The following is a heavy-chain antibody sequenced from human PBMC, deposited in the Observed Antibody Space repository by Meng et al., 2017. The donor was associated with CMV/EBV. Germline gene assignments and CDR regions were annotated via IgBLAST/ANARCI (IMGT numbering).Heavy chain of an antibody. J-gene: IGHJ4*02. CDR3: ARDATIIGYCSSTSCRYFDY. CDR2: IYYSGST. CDR1: GGSISSYY. Sequence: GSLRLSCTVSGGSISSYYRSWIRQPPGKGLEWIGYIYYSGSTNYNPSLKSRVTISIDTSKNQFSLKLSSVTAADTAVYYCARDATIIGYCSSTSCRYFDYWGQGTLVTVSS. V-gene: IGHV4-59*01. D-gene: IGHD2-2*01.